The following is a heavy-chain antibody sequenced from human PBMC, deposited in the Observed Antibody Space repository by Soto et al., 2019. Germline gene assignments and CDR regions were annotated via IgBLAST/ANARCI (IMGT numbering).Heavy chain of an antibody. D-gene: IGHD6-13*01. J-gene: IGHJ4*02. V-gene: IGHV3-43*01. Sequence: GGSLRLSCAASGFTFDDYTMHWVRQAPGKGLEWVSLISWDGGSTYYADSVKGRFTISRDNSKNSLYLQMNSLRTEDTALYYCAEDSQGFYSSRWFDYWGQGTLVTVPS. CDR2: ISWDGGST. CDR1: GFTFDDYT. CDR3: AEDSQGFYSSRWFDY.